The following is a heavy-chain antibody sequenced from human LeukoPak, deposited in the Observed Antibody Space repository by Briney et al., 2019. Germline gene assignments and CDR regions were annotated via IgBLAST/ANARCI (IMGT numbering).Heavy chain of an antibody. V-gene: IGHV4-59*01. CDR1: GGSISSYY. J-gene: IGHJ3*02. CDR3: ARDRAVAVGAFDI. D-gene: IGHD6-19*01. CDR2: IYYSGST. Sequence: SETLSLTCTVSGGSISSYYWGWIRKPPGKGLEWIGYIYYSGSTNYNPSLKSRVTISVDTSKNQFSLKLSSVTAADTAVYYCARDRAVAVGAFDIWGQGTMVTVSS.